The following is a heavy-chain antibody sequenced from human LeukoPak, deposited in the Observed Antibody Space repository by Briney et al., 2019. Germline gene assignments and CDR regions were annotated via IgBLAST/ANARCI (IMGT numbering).Heavy chain of an antibody. V-gene: IGHV3-23*01. CDR1: GFTFSSYA. J-gene: IGHJ4*02. CDR2: ISGSGDST. CDR3: ARADWVYCGSTTCYDRYYFDY. Sequence: PGGSLRLSCAASGFTFSSYAMSWVRQAPGKGLEWVSGISGSGDSTFYADSVKGRFTISRDNSKNTLYLQMNSLRAEDTAVYYWARADWVYCGSTTCYDRYYFDYWGQGTLVTLSS. D-gene: IGHD2-2*01.